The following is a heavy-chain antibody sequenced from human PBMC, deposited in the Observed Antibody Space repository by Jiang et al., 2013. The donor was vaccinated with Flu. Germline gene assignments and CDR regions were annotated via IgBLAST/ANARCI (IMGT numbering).Heavy chain of an antibody. CDR2: INAGNGNT. CDR1: GYTFTSYA. Sequence: GAEVKKPGASVKVSCKASGYTFTSYAMHWVRQAPGQRLEWMGWINAGNGNTKYSQKFQGRVTITRDTSASTAYMELSSLRSEDTAVYYCARAYYYDSSGYYYVGAFDIWGQGTMVTVSS. D-gene: IGHD3-22*01. CDR3: ARAYYYDSSGYYYVGAFDI. V-gene: IGHV1-3*01. J-gene: IGHJ3*02.